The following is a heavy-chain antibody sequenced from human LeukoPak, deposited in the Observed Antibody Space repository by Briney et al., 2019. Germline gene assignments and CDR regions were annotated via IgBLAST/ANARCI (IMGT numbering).Heavy chain of an antibody. Sequence: SETLSLTCAVYGGSFSGYYWSWIRQPPGKGLEWIGEINHSGSTYYNPSLKSRVTISVDTSKNQFSLKLSSVTAADTAVYYCARGFHYYGSGSYHFDYWGQGTLVTVSS. CDR1: GGSFSGYY. D-gene: IGHD3-10*01. V-gene: IGHV4-34*01. CDR3: ARGFHYYGSGSYHFDY. J-gene: IGHJ4*02. CDR2: INHSGST.